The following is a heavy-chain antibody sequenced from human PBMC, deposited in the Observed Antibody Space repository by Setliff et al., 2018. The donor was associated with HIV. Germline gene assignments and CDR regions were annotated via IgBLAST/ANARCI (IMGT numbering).Heavy chain of an antibody. V-gene: IGHV1-18*01. J-gene: IGHJ3*02. CDR2: ISAYNGNT. CDR1: GYTFTSYG. D-gene: IGHD3-3*01. CDR3: ARQYYNFWSGRDDTDAFDI. Sequence: ASVKVSCKASGYTFTSYGISWVRPAPGQGLEWMGWISAYNGNTNYAQKLQGRVTMTTDTSTSTAYMELRSLRSDDTAVYYCARQYYNFWSGRDDTDAFDIWGQGTMVTVSS.